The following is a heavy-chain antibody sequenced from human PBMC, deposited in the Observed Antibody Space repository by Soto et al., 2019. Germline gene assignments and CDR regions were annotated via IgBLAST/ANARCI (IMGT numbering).Heavy chain of an antibody. CDR2: IIPIFGTA. CDR3: ARDRYCISTSCYVAWYFDY. Sequence: QVQLVQSGAEVKKPGSSVKVSCKASGGTFSSYAISWVRQAPGQGLEWMGGIIPIFGTANYAQKFQGRVTITADEXXSXAXXELSSLRSEDTAVYYCARDRYCISTSCYVAWYFDYWGQGTLVTVSS. CDR1: GGTFSSYA. V-gene: IGHV1-69*12. J-gene: IGHJ4*02. D-gene: IGHD2-2*01.